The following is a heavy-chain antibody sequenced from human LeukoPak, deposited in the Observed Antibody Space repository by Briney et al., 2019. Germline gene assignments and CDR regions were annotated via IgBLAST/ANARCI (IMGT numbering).Heavy chain of an antibody. CDR1: GGTFSSYA. V-gene: IGHV1-69*05. CDR2: IIPIFGTA. CDR3: ARDRAHYYDSSGLDAFDI. J-gene: IGHJ3*02. Sequence: SVKVSCKASGGTFSSYAISWVRQAPGQGLEWMGRIIPIFGTANYALKFQGRVTITTDESTSTAYMELSSLRSEDTAVYYCARDRAHYYDSSGLDAFDIWGQGTMVTVSS. D-gene: IGHD3-22*01.